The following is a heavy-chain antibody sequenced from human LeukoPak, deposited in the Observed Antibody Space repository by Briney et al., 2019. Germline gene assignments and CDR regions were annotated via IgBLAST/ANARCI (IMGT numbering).Heavy chain of an antibody. CDR3: AKDNFYRPGAAAGPLYYFDY. CDR1: GFTFGDYA. J-gene: IGHJ4*02. CDR2: ISWNSGSI. V-gene: IGHV3-9*01. D-gene: IGHD6-13*01. Sequence: GGSLRLSCAASGFTFGDYAMHWVRQAPGKGLEWVSGISWNSGSIGYADSVKGRFTISRDNAKNSLYLQMNSLRAEDTALYYCAKDNFYRPGAAAGPLYYFDYWGQGTLVTVSS.